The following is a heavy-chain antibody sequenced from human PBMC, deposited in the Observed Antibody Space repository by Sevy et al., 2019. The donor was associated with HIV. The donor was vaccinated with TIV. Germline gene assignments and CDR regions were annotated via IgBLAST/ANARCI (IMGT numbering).Heavy chain of an antibody. CDR1: GGSISSYF. V-gene: IGHV4-59*01. J-gene: IGHJ4*02. D-gene: IGHD1-1*01. CDR2: IYFTGNT. Sequence: SETLSLTCSVSGGSISSYFWTWVRQSPGKGLEWIGNIYFTGNTDYSPALKSRVTLSLDTSKSQFSLTLKSVTAADTAIYFCARDSTTRPKVLDYWGQGTLVTVSS. CDR3: ARDSTTRPKVLDY.